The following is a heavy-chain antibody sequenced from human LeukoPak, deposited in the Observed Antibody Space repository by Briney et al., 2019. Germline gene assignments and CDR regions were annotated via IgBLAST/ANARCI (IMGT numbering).Heavy chain of an antibody. V-gene: IGHV4-59*01. CDR2: IYYSGTT. Sequence: SETLSLTCTVSGGSISSYYWIWIRQPPGKGLEWIGYIYYSGTTRYNPSLKSRLTISIDTSKNQFSLKLSSVTAADTAVYFCARGGGFTYGRQPFDCWGQGTLVTVSS. CDR3: ARGGGFTYGRQPFDC. D-gene: IGHD5-18*01. J-gene: IGHJ4*02. CDR1: GGSISSYY.